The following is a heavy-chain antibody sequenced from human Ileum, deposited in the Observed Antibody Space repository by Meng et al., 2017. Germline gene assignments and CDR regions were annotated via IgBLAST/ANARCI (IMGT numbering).Heavy chain of an antibody. CDR2: IRGDGSVK. Sequence: GGSLRLSCAASGFSISDFWMSWVRQTPEKGLEWMANIRGDGSVKQYVDSVMGRFIISRDNANNSVHLQLNSLRVDDTAVYYCGRQGSWAFDIWGQGTTVTVSS. D-gene: IGHD6-6*01. CDR3: GRQGSWAFDI. J-gene: IGHJ3*02. V-gene: IGHV3-7*01. CDR1: GFSISDFW.